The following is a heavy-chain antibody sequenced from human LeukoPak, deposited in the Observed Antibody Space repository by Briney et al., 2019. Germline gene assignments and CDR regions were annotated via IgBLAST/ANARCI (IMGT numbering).Heavy chain of an antibody. D-gene: IGHD5-18*01. Sequence: GASVKVSCKASGYTFTGYYMHWVRQAPGQGLEWMGWINPNCGGTNYAQKFQGRVTMTRDTSISTAYMELSRLRSDDTAVYYCARGGDTAMVTSWFDPWGQGTLVTVSS. CDR2: INPNCGGT. CDR1: GYTFTGYY. V-gene: IGHV1-2*02. J-gene: IGHJ5*02. CDR3: ARGGDTAMVTSWFDP.